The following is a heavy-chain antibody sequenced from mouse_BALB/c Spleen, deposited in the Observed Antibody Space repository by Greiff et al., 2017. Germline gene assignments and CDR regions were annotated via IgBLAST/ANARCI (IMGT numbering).Heavy chain of an antibody. CDR1: GFTFSSYA. V-gene: IGHV5-6-5*01. Sequence: EVKLMESGGGLVKPGGSLKLSCAASGFTFSSYAMSWVRQTPEKRLEWVASISSGGSTYYPDSVKGRFTISRDNAGNILYLQMSSLRSEDTAMYYCARGYYDYDPAWFAYWGQGTLVTVSA. CDR3: ARGYYDYDPAWFAY. D-gene: IGHD2-4*01. J-gene: IGHJ3*01. CDR2: ISSGGST.